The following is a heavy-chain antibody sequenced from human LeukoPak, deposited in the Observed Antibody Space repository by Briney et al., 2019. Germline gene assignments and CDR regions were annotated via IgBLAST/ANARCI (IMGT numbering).Heavy chain of an antibody. Sequence: SETLSLTCDVSGGSISSGGYSWSWIRQPPGKGLEWIGYIYHSGSTYYNPSLKSRVTISVDRSKNQFSLKLSSVTAADTAVYYCARGIEDTAMVEHWGQGTLVTVSS. CDR2: IYHSGST. V-gene: IGHV4-30-2*01. J-gene: IGHJ5*02. CDR1: GGSISSGGYS. D-gene: IGHD5-18*01. CDR3: ARGIEDTAMVEH.